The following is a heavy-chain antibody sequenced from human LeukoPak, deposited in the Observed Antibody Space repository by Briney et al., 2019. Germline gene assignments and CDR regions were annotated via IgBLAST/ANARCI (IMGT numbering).Heavy chain of an antibody. CDR1: GYTFSHYG. Sequence: ASVNVSCKTSGYTFSHYGLSWVRQAPGHGLEWMGWINTYNGDTTSAQKFQDRVTMTTDTSTTIVYMDLGNLRSAETAVYCCARGGYNYGYGGPNYMDVWGKGTTVIV. CDR3: ARGGYNYGYGGPNYMDV. D-gene: IGHD5-24*01. J-gene: IGHJ6*03. V-gene: IGHV1-18*01. CDR2: INTYNGDT.